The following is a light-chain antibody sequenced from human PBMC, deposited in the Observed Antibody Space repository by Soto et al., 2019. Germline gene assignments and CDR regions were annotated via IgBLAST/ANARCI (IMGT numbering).Light chain of an antibody. V-gene: IGKV3-20*01. J-gene: IGKJ2*01. CDR2: DSS. CDR1: QSVSSTS. Sequence: EIVLTQSPGTLSLSPGERVALSCRASQSVSSTSIAWYQQKPGQAPRLLIYDSSSRATDIPDRFSGSGSGTDFTLTISRLESEDFAVYYCQQYGGSPPKYTFGQETKLEI. CDR3: QQYGGSPPKYT.